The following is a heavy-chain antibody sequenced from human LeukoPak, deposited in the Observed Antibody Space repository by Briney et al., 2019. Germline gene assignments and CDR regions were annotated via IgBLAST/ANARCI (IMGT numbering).Heavy chain of an antibody. Sequence: SETLSLTCTVSGGSISSYYWSWIRQPPGKGLEWIGEINHSGSTNYNPSLKSRVTISVDTSKNQFSLKLSSVTAADTAVYYCARRQGSVRSSDYWGQGTLVTVSS. CDR2: INHSGST. V-gene: IGHV4-34*01. CDR3: ARRQGSVRSSDY. J-gene: IGHJ4*02. D-gene: IGHD1-26*01. CDR1: GGSISSYY.